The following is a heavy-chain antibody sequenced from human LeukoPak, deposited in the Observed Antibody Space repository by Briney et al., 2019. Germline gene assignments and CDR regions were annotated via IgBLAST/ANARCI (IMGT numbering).Heavy chain of an antibody. Sequence: GGSLRLSCAASGFTFSDYYMSWIRQAPGKGLEWVSYISSSGSTIYYADSVKGRFTISRDNAKNSLYLQMNSLRAEDTAVYYCARAVIVVVPASSEYFQHWGQGTLVTVSS. D-gene: IGHD2-2*01. J-gene: IGHJ1*01. V-gene: IGHV3-11*04. CDR2: ISSSGSTI. CDR3: ARAVIVVVPASSEYFQH. CDR1: GFTFSDYY.